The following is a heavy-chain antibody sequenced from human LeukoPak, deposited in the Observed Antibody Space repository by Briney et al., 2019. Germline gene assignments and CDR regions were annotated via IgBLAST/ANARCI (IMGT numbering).Heavy chain of an antibody. J-gene: IGHJ4*02. CDR1: GFTFSDYY. CDR2: ISSSSSYT. D-gene: IGHD1-1*01. Sequence: KPGGSLRLSCAASGFTFSDYYMSWIRQAPGKGLEWVSYISSSSSYTNYADSVKGRFTISRDNAKNSLYLQMNSLRAEDTAVYYCARESYNSPFDYWGQGTLVTVSS. CDR3: ARESYNSPFDY. V-gene: IGHV3-11*06.